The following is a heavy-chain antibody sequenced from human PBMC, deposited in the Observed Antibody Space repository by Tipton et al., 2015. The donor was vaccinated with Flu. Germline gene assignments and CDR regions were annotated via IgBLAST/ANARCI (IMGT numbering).Heavy chain of an antibody. CDR2: ISWNGGDI. CDR1: GFTFDDHA. Sequence: SLRLSCAASGFTFDDHAMHWVRQAPGKGLEWVSGISWNGGDIVYADSVKGRFTVSRDNAKNTLYLEMNGLRAEDTAVYYCARDRWGSADYWGQGTLVTVSS. CDR3: ARDRWGSADY. V-gene: IGHV3-9*01. D-gene: IGHD5-24*01. J-gene: IGHJ4*02.